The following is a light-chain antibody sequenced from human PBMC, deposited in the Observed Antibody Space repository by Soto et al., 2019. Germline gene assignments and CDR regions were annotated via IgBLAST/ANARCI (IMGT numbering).Light chain of an antibody. CDR2: DVN. J-gene: IGLJ2*01. Sequence: QSALTQPASVSGSPGQSITISCTGTSSDIGAYNFVSWYQQHPGKAPKIMLYDVNIRPSGVSNRFSGSKSGNTASLTISGLQAEDEADYYCTSWTTSTTMTFGGGSKVTVI. V-gene: IGLV2-14*03. CDR1: SSDIGAYNF. CDR3: TSWTTSTTMT.